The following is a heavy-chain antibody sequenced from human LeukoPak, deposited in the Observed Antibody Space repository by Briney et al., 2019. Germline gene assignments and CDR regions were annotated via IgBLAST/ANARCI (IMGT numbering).Heavy chain of an antibody. CDR2: ISWNSGSI. Sequence: GRSLRLSCAASGFTFDDYAMHWVRQAPGKGLEWVSGISWNSGSIGYADSVKGRFTISRDNSKNTLYLQMNSLRAEDTAVYYCAKDLADSSSWPEYFQHWGQGTLVTVSS. J-gene: IGHJ1*01. D-gene: IGHD6-13*01. CDR1: GFTFDDYA. V-gene: IGHV3-9*01. CDR3: AKDLADSSSWPEYFQH.